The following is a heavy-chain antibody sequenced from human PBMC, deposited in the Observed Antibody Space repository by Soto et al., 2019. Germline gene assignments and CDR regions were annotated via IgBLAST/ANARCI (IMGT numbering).Heavy chain of an antibody. CDR3: AKDLRIAVAGKIDAFDI. CDR1: GFTFSSYA. Sequence: EVQLLESGGGLVQPGGSLRLSCAASGFTFSSYAMSWVRQAPGKGLEWVSAISGSGGSTYYADSVKGRFTISRDNSKNTLYLQMNSLRAEDTAVYYCAKDLRIAVAGKIDAFDIWGQGTMVTVSS. CDR2: ISGSGGST. V-gene: IGHV3-23*01. D-gene: IGHD6-19*01. J-gene: IGHJ3*02.